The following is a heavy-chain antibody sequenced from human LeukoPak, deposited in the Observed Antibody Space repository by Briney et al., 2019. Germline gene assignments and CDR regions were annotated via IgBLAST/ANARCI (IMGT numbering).Heavy chain of an antibody. J-gene: IGHJ6*02. Sequence: SGPTLVNPTQTLTLTCTFSGFSLSTSGMCVSWIRQPPGKALEWLARIDWDDDRYYSTSLKTRLTISKDASKNQVVLTMTNMDPVDTATYYCARIRRGYSGYEYYYYGMDVWGQGTTVTVSS. D-gene: IGHD5-12*01. CDR3: ARIRRGYSGYEYYYYGMDV. CDR1: GFSLSTSGMC. CDR2: IDWDDDR. V-gene: IGHV2-70*11.